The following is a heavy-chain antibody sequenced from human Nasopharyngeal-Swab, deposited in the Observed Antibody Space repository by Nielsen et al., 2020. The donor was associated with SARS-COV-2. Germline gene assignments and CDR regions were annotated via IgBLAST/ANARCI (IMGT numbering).Heavy chain of an antibody. Sequence: SETLSLTCTVSGGSISSSSYYWGWIRQPPGKGLEWIGYIYYSGSTNYNPSLKSRVTISVDTSKNQFSLKLSSVTAADTAVYYCARSGDDFWSGYFDYWGQGTLVTVSS. J-gene: IGHJ4*02. CDR2: IYYSGST. D-gene: IGHD3-3*01. CDR1: GGSISSSSYY. V-gene: IGHV4-61*05. CDR3: ARSGDDFWSGYFDY.